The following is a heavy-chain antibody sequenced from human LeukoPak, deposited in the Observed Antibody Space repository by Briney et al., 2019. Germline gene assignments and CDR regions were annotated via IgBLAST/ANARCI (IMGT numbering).Heavy chain of an antibody. CDR2: INHSGAT. D-gene: IGHD3-10*01. J-gene: IGHJ4*02. CDR1: GGSFSGYY. Sequence: PSETLSLTSAVYGGSFSGYYWSWIRQPPGKGLEGIGEINHSGATNSNPSLKSRVTISVDTSKNQFSLKLSSVTAADTAVYYCARVSTTYYYGSGSYSHFDYWGQGTLVTVSS. CDR3: ARVSTTYYYGSGSYSHFDY. V-gene: IGHV4-34*01.